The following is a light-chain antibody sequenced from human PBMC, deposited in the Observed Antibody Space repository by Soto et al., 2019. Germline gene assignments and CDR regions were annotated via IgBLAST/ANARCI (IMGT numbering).Light chain of an antibody. CDR1: QSVSGN. V-gene: IGKV3-15*01. CDR3: QQYSSWPLT. J-gene: IGKJ4*01. Sequence: EIVMTQSPAALSVSPGERATLSCRASQSVSGNLAWYQQKPGLAPRLLIYGASTRATGIPARFSGSGSEIEVTLNISSLQSEDFAIYYCQQYSSWPLTFGGGSKVEIK. CDR2: GAS.